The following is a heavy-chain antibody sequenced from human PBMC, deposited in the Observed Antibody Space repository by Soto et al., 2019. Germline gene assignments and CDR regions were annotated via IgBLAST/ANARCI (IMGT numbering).Heavy chain of an antibody. CDR1: GYTFTSYA. D-gene: IGHD3-22*01. Sequence: ASVKVSSKASGYTFTSYAMHWVGQAPGQRLEWMGWINAGNGNTKYSQKFQGRVTITRDTSASTAYMELSSLRSEDTAVYYCAKDYYDSSGYYPPALLFDYWGQGTLVTVSS. CDR3: AKDYYDSSGYYPPALLFDY. V-gene: IGHV1-3*01. J-gene: IGHJ4*02. CDR2: INAGNGNT.